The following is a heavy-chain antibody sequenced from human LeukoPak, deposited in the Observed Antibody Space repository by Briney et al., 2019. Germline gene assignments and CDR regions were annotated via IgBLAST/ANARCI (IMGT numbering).Heavy chain of an antibody. Sequence: GGSPRLSCAASGFTFSSYAMSWVRQAPGKGLEWVGRIKSNTDGGTTEYAAPVKGRFSISRDDSKNTLYLQMDSLKSEDTAVYYCATFGMGGWGQGTLVTVSS. CDR1: GFTFSSYA. V-gene: IGHV3-15*01. CDR3: ATFGMGG. D-gene: IGHD1-26*01. J-gene: IGHJ4*02. CDR2: IKSNTDGGTT.